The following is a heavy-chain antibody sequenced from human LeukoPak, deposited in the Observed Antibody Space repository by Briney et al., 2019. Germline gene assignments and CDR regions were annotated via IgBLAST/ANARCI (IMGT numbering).Heavy chain of an antibody. D-gene: IGHD3-16*01. CDR1: GSNFSSHA. J-gene: IGHJ6*02. V-gene: IGHV1-69*13. CDR2: NIPMFGTA. Sequence: ASVKVFCKASGSNFSSHAISWVRQAPGQGPERMGGNIPMFGTANYEQKFQGRVTITADESTSTAYMELSSLRSEDTAVYYCARSVRFGGMDYGMDVWGQGTTVTVSS. CDR3: ARSVRFGGMDYGMDV.